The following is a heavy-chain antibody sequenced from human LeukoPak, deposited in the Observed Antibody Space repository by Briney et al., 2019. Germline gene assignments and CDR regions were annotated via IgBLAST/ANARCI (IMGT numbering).Heavy chain of an antibody. CDR3: ARGDWSFDL. Sequence: GGSLRLSCVASGFTFSRYWMSWVRQAPGTGLEWLANITQDESEKHYVDSVKGRFTISRDNKKKSLFLEMNSLRAEDTAVYYCARGDWSFDLWGRGTRVIVSS. J-gene: IGHJ2*01. V-gene: IGHV3-7*05. CDR2: ITQDESEK. CDR1: GFTFSRYW.